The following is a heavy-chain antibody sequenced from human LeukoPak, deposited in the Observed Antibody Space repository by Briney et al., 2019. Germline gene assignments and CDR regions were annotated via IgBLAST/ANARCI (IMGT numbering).Heavy chain of an antibody. CDR1: GYTFTGYY. D-gene: IGHD5-18*01. CDR2: INPNSGGT. CDR3: ARGARGYSYDPAPGDAFDI. V-gene: IGHV1-2*02. J-gene: IGHJ3*02. Sequence: GASVKVSCKASGYTFTGYYMHWVRQAPGQGLEWMGWINPNSGGTNYAQKFQGRVTMTTDTSTSTAYMELRSLRSDDTAVYYCARGARGYSYDPAPGDAFDIWGQGTMVTVSS.